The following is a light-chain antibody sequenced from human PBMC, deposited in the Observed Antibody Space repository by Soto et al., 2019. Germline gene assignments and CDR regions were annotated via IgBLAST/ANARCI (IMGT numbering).Light chain of an antibody. V-gene: IGLV1-44*01. CDR1: SSNIGSNA. J-gene: IGLJ1*01. Sequence: QAVVTQPPSASGTPGQRVTITCSGSSSNIGSNAVNWYQQLPGTAPKLLIFSSNQRPSGVPGRFSGSRSGTSASLAISGLQSEDEADYYCAAWDDSLTGHYVFGTGTKLTVL. CDR3: AAWDDSLTGHYV. CDR2: SSN.